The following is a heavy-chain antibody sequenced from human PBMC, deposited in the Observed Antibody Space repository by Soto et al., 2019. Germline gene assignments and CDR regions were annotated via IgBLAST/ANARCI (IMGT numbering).Heavy chain of an antibody. CDR1: GFTFSDYY. V-gene: IGHV3-11*01. Sequence: GGSLRLSCAASGFTFSDYYMSWIRQAPGKGLEWVSYITSSGSSIYYADSVKGRFTISRDNAKNSLYLQMNSLRAEDTAVYYCARDKGQLVPADGYWGQGTLVTVSS. CDR2: ITSSGSSI. CDR3: ARDKGQLVPADGY. J-gene: IGHJ4*02. D-gene: IGHD6-6*01.